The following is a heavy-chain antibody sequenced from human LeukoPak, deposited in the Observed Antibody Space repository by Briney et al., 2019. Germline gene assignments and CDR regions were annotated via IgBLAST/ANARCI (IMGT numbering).Heavy chain of an antibody. CDR1: GYTFTGKF. V-gene: IGHV1-2*02. CDR2: IDPNSGGT. Sequence: ASVKVSCKASGYTFTGKFIHWVRQAPGQGLGWMGWIDPNSGGTDYAQKFRGRVTMTRDTSTSTAYMDLSSLISDDTAVYYCARDREGLAYFDYWGQGTLVTVSS. D-gene: IGHD3/OR15-3a*01. CDR3: ARDREGLAYFDY. J-gene: IGHJ4*02.